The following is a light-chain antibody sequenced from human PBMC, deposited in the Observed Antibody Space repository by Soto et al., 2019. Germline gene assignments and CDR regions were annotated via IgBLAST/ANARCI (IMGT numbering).Light chain of an antibody. CDR3: QQYKYEPWT. J-gene: IGKJ1*01. CDR2: DAS. CDR1: QTIGNW. V-gene: IGKV1-5*01. Sequence: DIQMTQSPSTLSASVGDRVTITCRASQTIGNWLAWYQQKPGKTPDLLIYDASSLESGVPLRFSGSGSGTEFSLTIGSLQTDDAATYYCQQYKYEPWTFGQGTKVEIK.